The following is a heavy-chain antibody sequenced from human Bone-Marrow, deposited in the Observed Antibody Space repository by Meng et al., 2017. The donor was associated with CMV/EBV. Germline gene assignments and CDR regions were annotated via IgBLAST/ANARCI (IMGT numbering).Heavy chain of an antibody. CDR2: IRYDGSNK. D-gene: IGHD3/OR15-3a*01. Sequence: GESLKISCAASGFTFSSYGMHWVRQAPGKGLEWVAFIRYDGSNKYYADSVKGRFTISRDNSKNTLYLQMNSLRPEDTAVYNCVKDPSDSYYYGMDVWGQGTTVTVSS. J-gene: IGHJ6*02. V-gene: IGHV3-30*02. CDR3: VKDPSDSYYYGMDV. CDR1: GFTFSSYG.